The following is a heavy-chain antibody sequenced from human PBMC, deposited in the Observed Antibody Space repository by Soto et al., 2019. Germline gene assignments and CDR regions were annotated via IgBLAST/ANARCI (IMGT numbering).Heavy chain of an antibody. CDR2: ISTSGDGT. J-gene: IGHJ4*02. V-gene: IGHV3-23*01. CDR3: ATLARTKDFDH. Sequence: EVQLLESGGGLVQPGGSLRLSCAASGFTFSSYAMTWVRQAPGKGLEWVSGISTSGDGTYYADSVKGRFTISRDNSKNTLCLQMNSLRVEDTAVYYCATLARTKDFDHWGQGTLVTVSS. D-gene: IGHD2-8*01. CDR1: GFTFSSYA.